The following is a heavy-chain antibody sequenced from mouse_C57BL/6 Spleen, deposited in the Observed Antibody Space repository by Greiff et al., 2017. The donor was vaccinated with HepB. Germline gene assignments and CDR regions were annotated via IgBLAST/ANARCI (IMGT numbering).Heavy chain of an antibody. J-gene: IGHJ2*01. CDR2: IYPGDGDT. D-gene: IGHD2-4*01. CDR1: GYAFSSYW. V-gene: IGHV1-80*01. CDR3: ARRDYHYFDY. Sequence: QVQLKESGAELVKPGASVKISCKASGYAFSSYWMNWVKQRPGKGLEWIGQIYPGDGDTNYNGKFKGKATLTADKSSSTAYMQLSSLTSEDSAVYFCARRDYHYFDYWGQGTTLTVSS.